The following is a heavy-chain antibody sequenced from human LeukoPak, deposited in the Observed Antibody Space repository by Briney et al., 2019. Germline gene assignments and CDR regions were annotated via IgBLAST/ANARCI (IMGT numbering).Heavy chain of an antibody. CDR3: ARLATAMGTYYMDV. CDR1: GYTFTSYG. J-gene: IGHJ6*04. CDR2: ISAYNGNT. D-gene: IGHD5-18*01. V-gene: IGHV1-18*04. Sequence: GASVKVSCKASGYTFTSYGISWVRQAPGQGLEWMGWISAYNGNTNYAQKLQGRVTMTTDTSTSTAYMELRSLRSDDTAVYYCARLATAMGTYYMDVWGKGTTVTVSS.